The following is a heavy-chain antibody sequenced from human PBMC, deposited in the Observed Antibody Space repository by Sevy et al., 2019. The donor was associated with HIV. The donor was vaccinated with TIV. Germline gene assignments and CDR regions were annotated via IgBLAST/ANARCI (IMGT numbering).Heavy chain of an antibody. V-gene: IGHV1-2*02. J-gene: IGHJ4*02. CDR2: INPNGGGT. D-gene: IGHD3-10*01. CDR3: ARSVYGSGTYLNDS. CDR1: GYYFTGYY. Sequence: ASVKVSCKASGYYFTGYYVHWVRQAPGQGLEWMGWINPNGGGTNIGQKFHGRVTMSRDTSITTAYMELTRLRSNETGVYFCARSVYGSGTYLNDSWGQGTLVTVSS.